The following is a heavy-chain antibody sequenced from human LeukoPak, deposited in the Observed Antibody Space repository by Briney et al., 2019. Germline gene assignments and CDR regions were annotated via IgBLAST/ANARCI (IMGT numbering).Heavy chain of an antibody. CDR1: GGSISSYY. CDR2: IYYSGST. Sequence: SETLSLTCSVSGGSISSYYWSWIRQPPGKGLEWIGYIYYSGSTNYNPSLKSRVTISVDTSKNQFSLKLSSVTAADTAVYYCARSIRFSSSSFGYWGQGTLVTVSS. D-gene: IGHD6-6*01. V-gene: IGHV4-59*12. J-gene: IGHJ4*02. CDR3: ARSIRFSSSSFGY.